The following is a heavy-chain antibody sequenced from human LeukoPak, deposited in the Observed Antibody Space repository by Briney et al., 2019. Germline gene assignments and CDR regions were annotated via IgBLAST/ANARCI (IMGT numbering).Heavy chain of an antibody. J-gene: IGHJ6*03. D-gene: IGHD3-3*01. V-gene: IGHV4-34*01. Sequence: SETLSLTCAVYGESFSGYYWSWIRQPPGKGLEWIGEINHSASTNYNPSLKSRVTISVDTSKNQFSLKLSSVTAADTAVYYCARGVAGYDFWSGPRGYYYMDVWGKGTTVTVSS. CDR2: INHSAST. CDR3: ARGVAGYDFWSGPRGYYYMDV. CDR1: GESFSGYY.